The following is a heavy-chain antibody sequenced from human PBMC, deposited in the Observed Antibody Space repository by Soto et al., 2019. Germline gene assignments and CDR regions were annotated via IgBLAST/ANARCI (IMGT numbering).Heavy chain of an antibody. CDR1: GYKFMNQY. D-gene: IGHD5-12*01. J-gene: IGHJ4*02. CDR3: ARDSSASATIYSFDN. V-gene: IGHV1-46*01. CDR2: INPNGGGT. Sequence: ASVKVASKASGYKFMNQYMQWVRQVPGGGLEWMGIINPNGGGTDYSQKFQGRVTMTRDTSANTVHMELSSLRSEDTGVYFCARDSSASATIYSFDNSGQ.